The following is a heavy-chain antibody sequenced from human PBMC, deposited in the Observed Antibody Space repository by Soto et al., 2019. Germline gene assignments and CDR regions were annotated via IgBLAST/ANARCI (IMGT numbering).Heavy chain of an antibody. J-gene: IGHJ4*02. CDR2: ISGSGGST. D-gene: IGHD3-10*01. Sequence: GGSLRLSCAASGFTFSSYAMRWVRQAPGKGLEWVSSISGSGGSTYYADSVQGRFTISRDNSKNTLYLQMNSLRAEDTAVYYCAKDRDYYGSGSPRGYWGQGTVVTVSS. V-gene: IGHV3-23*01. CDR3: AKDRDYYGSGSPRGY. CDR1: GFTFSSYA.